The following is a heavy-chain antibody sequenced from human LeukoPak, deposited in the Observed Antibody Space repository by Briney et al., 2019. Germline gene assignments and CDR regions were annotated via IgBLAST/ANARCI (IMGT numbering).Heavy chain of an antibody. V-gene: IGHV3-30*03. CDR1: GFTFSSYG. CDR3: ARDGDTAIRGVNFDS. J-gene: IGHJ4*02. D-gene: IGHD3-10*01. Sequence: PGRSLRLSCAASGFTFSSYGMHWVRQAPGKGLEWVAFMSYDGTKKYYADSVKGRFTISRDNSKNTLYLLMNSLIIEDTAAYYCARDGDTAIRGVNFDSWGQGTLVTVSS. CDR2: MSYDGTKK.